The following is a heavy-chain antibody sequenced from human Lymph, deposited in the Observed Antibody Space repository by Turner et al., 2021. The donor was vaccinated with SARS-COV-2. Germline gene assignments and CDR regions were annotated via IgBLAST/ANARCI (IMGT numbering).Heavy chain of an antibody. CDR1: GYTFTSYD. V-gene: IGHV1-8*01. Sequence: QVQLVQSGAEVKKPGASVMVSCKASGYTFTSYDINWVRQATGQGLEWMGWMNPNSGNTGYAQKFQGRVTMTRNISISTAYMELSTLRSEDTAVYYCARGRYSGGGMDVWGQGTTVTVSS. J-gene: IGHJ6*02. CDR3: ARGRYSGGGMDV. D-gene: IGHD1-26*01. CDR2: MNPNSGNT.